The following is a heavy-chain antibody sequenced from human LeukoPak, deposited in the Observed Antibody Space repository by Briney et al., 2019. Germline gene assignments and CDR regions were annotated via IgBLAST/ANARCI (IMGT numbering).Heavy chain of an antibody. V-gene: IGHV4-39*07. D-gene: IGHD3-22*01. CDR3: ARDSSGYIEPDY. CDR2: IYYSGST. CDR1: GGSISSSSYY. J-gene: IGHJ4*02. Sequence: SETLSLTCTVSGGSISSSSYYWGWIRQPPGKGLEWIGSIYYSGSTYYNPSLKSRVTISVDTSKNQFSLKLSSVTAADTAVYYCARDSSGYIEPDYWGQGTLVTVSS.